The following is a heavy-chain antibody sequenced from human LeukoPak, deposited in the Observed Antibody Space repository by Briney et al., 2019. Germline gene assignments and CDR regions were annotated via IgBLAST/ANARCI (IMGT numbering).Heavy chain of an antibody. CDR3: ARGCIEVLYYDSSGYRQLDY. Sequence: PSETLSLTCTVSGGSISSSSYYWGWIRQPPGKGLEWIGSIYYSGSTYYNPSLKSRVTISVDTSKSQFSLKLSSVTAADTAVYYCARGCIEVLYYDSSGYRQLDYWGQGTLVTVSS. J-gene: IGHJ4*02. CDR2: IYYSGST. D-gene: IGHD3-22*01. CDR1: GGSISSSSYY. V-gene: IGHV4-39*07.